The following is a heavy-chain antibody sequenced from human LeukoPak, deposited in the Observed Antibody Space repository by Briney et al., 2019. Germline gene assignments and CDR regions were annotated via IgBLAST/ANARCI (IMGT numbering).Heavy chain of an antibody. CDR3: ARDVSWYSGSFGY. D-gene: IGHD3-10*01. Sequence: GRSLRLSCAASGFTFSSYGMHWVRQAPGKGLEWVAVIWYDGSNKYYADSVKGRFTISRDNSKNTLYLQMNSLRAEDTAVYYCARDVSWYSGSFGYWGQGTLVTVSS. V-gene: IGHV3-33*01. CDR1: GFTFSSYG. J-gene: IGHJ4*02. CDR2: IWYDGSNK.